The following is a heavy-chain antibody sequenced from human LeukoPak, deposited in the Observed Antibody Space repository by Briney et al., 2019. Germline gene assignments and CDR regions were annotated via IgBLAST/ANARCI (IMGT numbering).Heavy chain of an antibody. D-gene: IGHD3-22*01. V-gene: IGHV3-23*01. Sequence: GGSLRLSCAASGFTFSSYAMSWVRQAPGKGLEWVSAISGSGGSTYYADSVKGRFTISRDNSKNTLYLQMNSLRAEDTAVYYCAREYYDSSGYSRGTFIYWGQGTLVTVSS. J-gene: IGHJ4*02. CDR3: AREYYDSSGYSRGTFIY. CDR1: GFTFSSYA. CDR2: ISGSGGST.